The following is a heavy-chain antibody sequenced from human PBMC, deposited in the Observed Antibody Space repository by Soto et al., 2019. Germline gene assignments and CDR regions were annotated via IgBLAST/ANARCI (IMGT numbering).Heavy chain of an antibody. CDR1: GGSISSGGYY. J-gene: IGHJ6*02. V-gene: IGHV4-31*03. CDR2: IYYSGST. D-gene: IGHD6-6*01. Sequence: SETLSLTCTVSGGSISSGGYYWSWIHQHPGKGLEWIGYIYYSGSTYYNPSLKSRVTISVDTSKNQFSLKLSSVTAADTAVYYCARDQSSSSGLNYYYYGMDVWGQGTTVTVSS. CDR3: ARDQSSSSGLNYYYYGMDV.